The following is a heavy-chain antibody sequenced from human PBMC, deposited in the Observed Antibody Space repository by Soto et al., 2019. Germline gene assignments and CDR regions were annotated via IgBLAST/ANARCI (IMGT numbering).Heavy chain of an antibody. Sequence: QVQLVESGGGVVQPGRSLRLSCAASGFTFSSYGMHWVRQAPGKGLEWVAVIWYDGSNKYYADSVKGRFTISRDNSKNTQYLQMNSLRAEDTAVYYCARDRSTNYYYYGMDVWGQGTTVTVSS. D-gene: IGHD4-17*01. CDR2: IWYDGSNK. CDR1: GFTFSSYG. V-gene: IGHV3-33*01. J-gene: IGHJ6*02. CDR3: ARDRSTNYYYYGMDV.